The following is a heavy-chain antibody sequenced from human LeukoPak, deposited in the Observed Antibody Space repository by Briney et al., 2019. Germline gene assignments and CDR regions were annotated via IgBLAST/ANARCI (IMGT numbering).Heavy chain of an antibody. V-gene: IGHV4-59*01. CDR3: ARVLYCSGGSCYWDYYYYMDV. D-gene: IGHD2-15*01. CDR2: IYYSGST. Sequence: PSETLSLTCTVSGGSISSYYWSWLRQPPGKGLEWIGYIYYSGSTNYNPSLKSRVTISVDTSKNQFSLKLSSVTAADTAVYYCARVLYCSGGSCYWDYYYYMDVWGKGTTVTVSS. J-gene: IGHJ6*03. CDR1: GGSISSYY.